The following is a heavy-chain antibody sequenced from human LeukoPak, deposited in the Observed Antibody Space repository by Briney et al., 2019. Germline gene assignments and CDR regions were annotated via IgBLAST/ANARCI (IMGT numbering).Heavy chain of an antibody. J-gene: IGHJ5*02. CDR2: IYYSGST. V-gene: IGHV4-59*01. D-gene: IGHD3-3*01. CDR3: ARDGQYDFWSGYWWFDP. CDR1: GGSISIYY. Sequence: PSETLSLTCTVSGGSISIYYWIWIRHPPGKGLEWIGYIYYSGSTNYNPSLKSRVPISVDTSKNQFSLKLSSVTAADTAVYYCARDGQYDFWSGYWWFDPWGQGTLVTVSS.